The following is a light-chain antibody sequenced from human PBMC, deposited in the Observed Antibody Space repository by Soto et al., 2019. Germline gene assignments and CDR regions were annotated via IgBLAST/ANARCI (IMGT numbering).Light chain of an antibody. CDR3: QQYNNLPPDT. CDR1: QSVNNN. V-gene: IGKV3-15*01. J-gene: IGKJ2*01. Sequence: EIILTQSPASLSVSPGERATLSCRASQSVNNNLALYQQKPGQAPRLLIYGASTRATGIPGRFRGSGSGTEFTLTITSLQSEDFAVYFCQQYNNLPPDTFGQGTKLEIK. CDR2: GAS.